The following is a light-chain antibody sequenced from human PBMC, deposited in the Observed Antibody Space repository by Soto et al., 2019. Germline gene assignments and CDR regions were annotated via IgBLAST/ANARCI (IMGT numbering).Light chain of an antibody. CDR3: GSWDSSLSAYV. Sequence: TQPPSVSAARGQKVPIACSGSISNIGGNSVSWYQQLPVTAPKLLIYDDNKRPSVIPDRFSGSKYGTSATLGITGFQTGDEADYYCGSWDSSLSAYVFGTGTKVTVL. CDR2: DDN. V-gene: IGLV1-51*01. CDR1: ISNIGGNS. J-gene: IGLJ1*01.